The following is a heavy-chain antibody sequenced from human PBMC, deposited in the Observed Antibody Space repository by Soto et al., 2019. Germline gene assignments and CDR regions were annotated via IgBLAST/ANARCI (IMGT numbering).Heavy chain of an antibody. CDR2: IYYSGST. Sequence: SETLSLTCTVSGGSISSYYWSRIRQPPGKGLEWIGYIYYSGSTNYNPSLKSRVTISVDTSKNQFSLKLSSVTAADTAVYYCARGYQLLSYNWFDPWGQGTLVTVSS. CDR1: GGSISSYY. J-gene: IGHJ5*02. D-gene: IGHD2-2*01. CDR3: ARGYQLLSYNWFDP. V-gene: IGHV4-59*12.